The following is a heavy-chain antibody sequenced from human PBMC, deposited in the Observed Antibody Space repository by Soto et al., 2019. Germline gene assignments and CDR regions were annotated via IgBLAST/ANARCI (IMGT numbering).Heavy chain of an antibody. V-gene: IGHV1-69*06. CDR2: IIPIFGTA. J-gene: IGHJ6*02. CDR1: GGTFSSYA. Sequence: GASVKVSCKASGGTFSSYAISWVRQAPGQGLEWMGGIIPIFGTANYAQKFQGRVTITADKSTSTAYMELSSLRSEDTAVYYCARARDIVLMVYARNYYYGMDVWGQGTTVTVSS. CDR3: ARARDIVLMVYARNYYYGMDV. D-gene: IGHD2-8*01.